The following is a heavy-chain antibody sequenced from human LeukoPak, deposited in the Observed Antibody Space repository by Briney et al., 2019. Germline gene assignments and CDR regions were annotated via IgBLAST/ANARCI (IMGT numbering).Heavy chain of an antibody. D-gene: IGHD6-6*01. Sequence: ASVKVSCKASGYTFTSYAISWMRQAPGQGLECMGWISAYNGNTYYAQNFQGRVTMTADTSTSTAYMELRSLRSDDTAVYYCARVSYNWFDPWGQGTLLTVS. J-gene: IGHJ5*02. CDR3: ARVSYNWFDP. V-gene: IGHV1-18*01. CDR1: GYTFTSYA. CDR2: ISAYNGNT.